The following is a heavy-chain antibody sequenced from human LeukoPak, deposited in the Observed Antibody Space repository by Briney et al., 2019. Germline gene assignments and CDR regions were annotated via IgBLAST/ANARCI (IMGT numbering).Heavy chain of an antibody. D-gene: IGHD5-18*01. J-gene: IGHJ3*02. CDR3: ARVAVTFDAFDI. V-gene: IGHV4-30-2*01. CDR2: IYHSGST. Sequence: SETLSLTCAVSGGSISSGGYSWSWIRQPPGKGLEWIGYIYHSGSTYYNPSLKSRVTISVGRSKNQFSLKLSSVTAADTAVYYCARVAVTFDAFDIWGQGTMVTVSS. CDR1: GGSISSGGYS.